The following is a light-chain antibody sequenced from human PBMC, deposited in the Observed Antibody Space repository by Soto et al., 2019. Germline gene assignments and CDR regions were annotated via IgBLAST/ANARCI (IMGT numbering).Light chain of an antibody. V-gene: IGLV2-8*01. Sequence: QSALTQPPSASGSPGQSVTISCTGASNDDGAYNYVSWYQQHPGKAPKLVIYEVNKRPSGVPGRFSGSKSGTTASLIVSGLQAEDEADYYCTSYAGSNDLGVYGGGTKVTVL. CDR2: EVN. J-gene: IGLJ3*02. CDR3: TSYAGSNDLGV. CDR1: SNDDGAYNY.